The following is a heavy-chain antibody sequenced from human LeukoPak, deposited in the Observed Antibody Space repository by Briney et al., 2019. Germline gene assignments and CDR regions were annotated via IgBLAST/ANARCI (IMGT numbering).Heavy chain of an antibody. CDR1: GGSVISGDYR. V-gene: IGHV4-61*08. D-gene: IGHD4-17*01. J-gene: IGHJ4*02. CDR2: IYYSGST. CDR3: ARGGLYGDRIDY. Sequence: KSSQTLSLTCTVSGGSVISGDYRWTWIRQPPGKGLEWIGYIYYSGSTNYNPSLKSRVTISVDTSKNQFSLKLSSVTAADTAVYYRARGGLYGDRIDYWGQGTLVTVSS.